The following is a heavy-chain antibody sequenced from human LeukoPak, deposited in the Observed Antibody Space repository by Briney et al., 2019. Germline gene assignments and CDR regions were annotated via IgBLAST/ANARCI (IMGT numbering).Heavy chain of an antibody. CDR2: ISPSGSST. Sequence: PGGSLRLSCAASGFTFSDFYMSWIRHAPGKGLEWVSYISPSGSSTNYADSVKGRFTISRDNAKRSLYLQMNSLSAEDTAVYYCARGHYGMDVWGQGTSVTVSS. J-gene: IGHJ6*02. V-gene: IGHV3-11*03. CDR3: ARGHYGMDV. CDR1: GFTFSDFY.